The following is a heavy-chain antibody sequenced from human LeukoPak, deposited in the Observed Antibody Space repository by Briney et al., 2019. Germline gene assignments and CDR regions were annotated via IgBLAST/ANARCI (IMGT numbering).Heavy chain of an antibody. J-gene: IGHJ6*02. Sequence: SGRSLRLSCAASGFTFSSYAMHWVRQAPGKGLEWVAVISYDGSNKYYADSVKGRFTISRDNSKNTLYLQMNSLRAEDTAVYYCARDILDIVVVPAAMGPPYYYYGMDVWGQGTTVTVSS. CDR2: ISYDGSNK. CDR3: ARDILDIVVVPAAMGPPYYYYGMDV. CDR1: GFTFSSYA. V-gene: IGHV3-30-3*01. D-gene: IGHD2-2*01.